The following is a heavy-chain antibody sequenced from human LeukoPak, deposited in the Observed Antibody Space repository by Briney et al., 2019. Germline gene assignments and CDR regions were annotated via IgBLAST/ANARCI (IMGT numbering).Heavy chain of an antibody. V-gene: IGHV1-69*13. CDR3: ARHPTYYYDSSGHMSDY. Sequence: SVKVSCKASGGTFSSYAISWVRQAPGQGLEWMGGIIPIFGTANYAQKFQGRVTITADESTSTAYMELSSRRSEDTAVYYCARHPTYYYDSSGHMSDYWGQGTLVTVSS. D-gene: IGHD3-22*01. J-gene: IGHJ4*02. CDR1: GGTFSSYA. CDR2: IIPIFGTA.